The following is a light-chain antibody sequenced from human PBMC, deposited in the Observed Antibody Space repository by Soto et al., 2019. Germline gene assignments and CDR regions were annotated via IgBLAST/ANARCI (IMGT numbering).Light chain of an antibody. V-gene: IGLV1-44*01. Sequence: QSVLTQPPSASGTPGQRVTISCSGSGSSIGTNTVNWYRQLPGTAPKLLIYGNNQRPSGVPDRFSGSKSGTSASLAISGLQPEDEADYYCAAWDGSLDNVLFGGGTKLPVL. CDR2: GNN. CDR3: AAWDGSLDNVL. J-gene: IGLJ2*01. CDR1: GSSIGTNT.